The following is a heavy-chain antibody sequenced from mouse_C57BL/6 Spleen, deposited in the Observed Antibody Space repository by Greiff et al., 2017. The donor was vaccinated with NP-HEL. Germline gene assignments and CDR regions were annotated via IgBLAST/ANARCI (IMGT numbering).Heavy chain of an antibody. J-gene: IGHJ3*01. Sequence: VQVVESGPELVKPGASVKISCKASGYAFSSSWMNWVKQRPGKGLEWIGRIYPGDGDTNYNGKFKGKATLTADKSSSTAYMQLSSLTSEDSAVYFCARGDGKFAYWGQGTLVTVSA. CDR1: GYAFSSSW. V-gene: IGHV1-82*01. CDR3: ARGDGKFAY. CDR2: IYPGDGDT. D-gene: IGHD2-1*01.